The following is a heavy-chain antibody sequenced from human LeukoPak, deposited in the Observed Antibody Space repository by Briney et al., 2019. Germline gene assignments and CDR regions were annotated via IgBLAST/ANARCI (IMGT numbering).Heavy chain of an antibody. CDR2: IGARDGRT. V-gene: IGHV3-23*01. Sequence: GGSLRLSCAASGFTFRNYAMTWVRQAPGKGLDWVALIGARDGRTYYADPVKGRFTISRDNFKNTLYLQMNSLRAEDTAIYYCAKGLYDYALDVWGQGTVVTVSS. J-gene: IGHJ6*02. CDR1: GFTFRNYA. CDR3: AKGLYDYALDV.